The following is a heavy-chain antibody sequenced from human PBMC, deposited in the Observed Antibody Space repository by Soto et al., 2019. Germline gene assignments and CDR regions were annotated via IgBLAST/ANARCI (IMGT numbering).Heavy chain of an antibody. CDR2: ISSSSSYI. CDR3: ARGGKVPYYYGMDV. CDR1: GFTFSSYS. V-gene: IGHV3-21*01. Sequence: EVQLVESGGGLVKPGGSLRLSCAASGFTFSSYSMNWVRQAPGKGLEWVSSISSSSSYIYYAASVKGRFTISRDSAKNSLFLQMNSLRDEDTAIYYCARGGKVPYYYGMDVWGQGTTVTVSS. D-gene: IGHD3-16*01. J-gene: IGHJ6*02.